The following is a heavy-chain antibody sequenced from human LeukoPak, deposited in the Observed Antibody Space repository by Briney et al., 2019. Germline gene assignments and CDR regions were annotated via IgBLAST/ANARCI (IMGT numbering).Heavy chain of an antibody. V-gene: IGHV3-33*01. CDR3: ARAGPEQLIPDYGMDV. CDR2: LWYDGSNK. Sequence: GGSLRLSCAASGFTFSSYGMHWVRQAPGKGLEWVAALWYDGSNKYYADSVKGRFTISRDNSKNTLYLQMNSLRAEDTAVYYCARAGPEQLIPDYGMDVWGQGTTVTVSS. D-gene: IGHD6-6*01. J-gene: IGHJ6*02. CDR1: GFTFSSYG.